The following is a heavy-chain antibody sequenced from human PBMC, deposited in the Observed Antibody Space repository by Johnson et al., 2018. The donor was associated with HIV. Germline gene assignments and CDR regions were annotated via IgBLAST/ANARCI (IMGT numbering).Heavy chain of an antibody. J-gene: IGHJ3*02. CDR3: ARDWEGYAFDI. D-gene: IGHD1-26*01. CDR2: ISYDGSNK. Sequence: QVQLVESGGGVVQPGRSLRLSCAASGFSFSSYAMHWVRQAPGKGLEWVAIISYDGSNKYYADSVKGRFTIFRDNSKNTLYLQMSSLRADDTAVYYCARDWEGYAFDIWGQGTMVTVSS. V-gene: IGHV3-30*04. CDR1: GFSFSSYA.